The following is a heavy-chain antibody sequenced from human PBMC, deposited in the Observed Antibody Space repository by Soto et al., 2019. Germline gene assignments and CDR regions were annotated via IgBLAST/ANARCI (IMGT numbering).Heavy chain of an antibody. Sequence: GGSLRLSCAASGFTFTSYSMNWVRQAPGKGLEWVSSISSTTNYIYYGDSMKGRFTISRDDAKNSLYLEMNSLRAEDTAVYYCARESEDLTSNFDYWGQGTLVTVSS. CDR1: GFTFTSYS. V-gene: IGHV3-21*06. CDR3: ARESEDLTSNFDY. J-gene: IGHJ4*02. CDR2: ISSTTNYI.